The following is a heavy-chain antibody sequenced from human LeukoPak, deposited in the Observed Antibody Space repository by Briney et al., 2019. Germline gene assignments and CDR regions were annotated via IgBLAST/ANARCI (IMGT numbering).Heavy chain of an antibody. J-gene: IGHJ3*02. D-gene: IGHD1-1*01. CDR3: ARERFLEGSDAFDI. CDR1: GFTFSSYS. Sequence: RPGGSLRLSCAASGFTFSSYSMNWVRQAPGKGLEWVSSINWDGGNTVYVDSVKGRFTISRDNAKNSLYLQMNSLRAEDTAFYYCARERFLEGSDAFDIWGQGTMVTVSS. CDR2: INWDGGNT. V-gene: IGHV3-20*04.